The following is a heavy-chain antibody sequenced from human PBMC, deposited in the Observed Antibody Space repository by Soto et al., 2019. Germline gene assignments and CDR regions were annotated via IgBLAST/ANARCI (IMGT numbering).Heavy chain of an antibody. V-gene: IGHV3-21*01. CDR1: GFTFSSYS. CDR2: ISSSSSYI. D-gene: IGHD3-3*01. Sequence: LRLSCAASGFTFSSYSMNWVRQAPGKGLEWVSSISSSSSYIYYADSVKGRFTISRDNAKNSLYLQMNSLRAEDTAVYYCAREGLDFWSGYPMDVWGQGTTVTVSS. J-gene: IGHJ6*02. CDR3: AREGLDFWSGYPMDV.